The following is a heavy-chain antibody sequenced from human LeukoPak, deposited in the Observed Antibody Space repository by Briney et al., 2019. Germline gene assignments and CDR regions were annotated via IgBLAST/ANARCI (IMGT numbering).Heavy chain of an antibody. J-gene: IGHJ4*02. CDR2: TYYSGST. D-gene: IGHD5-12*01. CDR1: GGSISSHY. CDR3: ARATGVADIVATPASEDYYFDY. Sequence: SETLSLTCTVSGGSISSHYWSWIRQPPGKGLEWIGYTYYSGSTNYNPSLKSRVTISVDTSKNQFSLKLSSVTAADTAVYYCARATGVADIVATPASEDYYFDYWGQGTLVTVSS. V-gene: IGHV4-59*11.